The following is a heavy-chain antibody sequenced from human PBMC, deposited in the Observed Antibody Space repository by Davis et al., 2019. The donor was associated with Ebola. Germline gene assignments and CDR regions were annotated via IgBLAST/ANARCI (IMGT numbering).Heavy chain of an antibody. V-gene: IGHV1-69*13. J-gene: IGHJ4*02. Sequence: SSVKVSCKASGGTLSSYAISWVRQAPGQGLEWMGGIIPIFGTANYAQKFQGRVTITADESTSTAYMELSSLRSEDTAVYYCAREGDPITWQPGHPFDDWGQGTLVTVSS. CDR2: IIPIFGTA. D-gene: IGHD3-16*01. CDR1: GGTLSSYA. CDR3: AREGDPITWQPGHPFDD.